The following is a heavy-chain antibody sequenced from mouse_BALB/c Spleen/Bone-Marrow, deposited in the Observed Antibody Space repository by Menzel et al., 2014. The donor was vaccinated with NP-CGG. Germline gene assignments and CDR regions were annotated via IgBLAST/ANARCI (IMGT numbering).Heavy chain of an antibody. CDR2: INPSSGYT. CDR1: GYTFTSYT. V-gene: IGHV1-4*02. Sequence: QVQLKHSAAELARPGASVKMSCKASGYTFTSYTMHWVKQRPGQGLEWIGCINPSSGYTEYNQKFKDKTTLTADKSSSTAYMQLSSLTSEDSAVYYCARRDGYRWGQGTTLTVSS. CDR3: ARRDGYR. J-gene: IGHJ2*01. D-gene: IGHD2-3*01.